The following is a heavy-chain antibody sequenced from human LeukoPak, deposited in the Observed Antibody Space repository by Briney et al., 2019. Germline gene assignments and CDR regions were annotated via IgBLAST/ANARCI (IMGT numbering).Heavy chain of an antibody. CDR3: ARYGDTAMVHFDY. CDR1: GFTFSDYY. Sequence: GGSLRLSCAASGFTFSDYYMSWIRQAPGKGLEWVSYISISSSYTDYADSVKGRFTISRDNAKNSLNLQMNSLRAEDTAVYYCARYGDTAMVHFDYWGQGTLVTVSS. J-gene: IGHJ4*02. CDR2: ISISSSYT. V-gene: IGHV3-11*03. D-gene: IGHD5-18*01.